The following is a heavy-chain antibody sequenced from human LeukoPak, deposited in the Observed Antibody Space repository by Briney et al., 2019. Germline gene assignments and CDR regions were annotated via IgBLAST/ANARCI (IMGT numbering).Heavy chain of an antibody. Sequence: PSETLSLTCVVYGGSFSGFYWSWIRQPPGKGLEWIGEINHSGSTNYNPSLKSRITISVDTSKNQFSLKLSSVTAADTAVYYCATGGYSYIFDYWGQGTLVTVSS. J-gene: IGHJ4*02. V-gene: IGHV4-34*01. CDR1: GGSFSGFY. CDR3: ATGGYSYIFDY. D-gene: IGHD5-18*01. CDR2: INHSGST.